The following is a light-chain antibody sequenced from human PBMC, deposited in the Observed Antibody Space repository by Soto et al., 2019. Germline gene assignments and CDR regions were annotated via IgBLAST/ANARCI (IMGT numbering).Light chain of an antibody. V-gene: IGLV2-14*01. CDR1: SSDGGGYND. J-gene: IGLJ1*01. CDR3: CSYTTGSTV. Sequence: QSALTQPASVSGSPGQSITISCTGTSSDGGGYNDVSWYQQHPGKAPKLMIYEVTYRPSGVSHRFSGSKSGNTASLTISGLEEEDAADYCCCSYTTGSTVFGTGTKLTVL. CDR2: EVT.